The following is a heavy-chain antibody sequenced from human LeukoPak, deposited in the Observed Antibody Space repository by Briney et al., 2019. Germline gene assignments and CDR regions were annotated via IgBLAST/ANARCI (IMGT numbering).Heavy chain of an antibody. D-gene: IGHD3-10*01. J-gene: IGHJ4*02. V-gene: IGHV3-7*01. Sequence: GGSLRLSCAASGITFSNSWMCWVRQAPGKGLEWVANIKEDGSEKYYVNSVKGRFTISRDNAKNSLYLQMNSLRAEDTAVYYCARGGGSGSYYERELDYWGQGTLVTVSS. CDR2: IKEDGSEK. CDR3: ARGGGSGSYYERELDY. CDR1: GITFSNSW.